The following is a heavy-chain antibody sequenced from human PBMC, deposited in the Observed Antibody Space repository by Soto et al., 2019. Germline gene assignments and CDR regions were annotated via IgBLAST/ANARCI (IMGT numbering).Heavy chain of an antibody. D-gene: IGHD5-12*01. CDR1: GYTFTSYG. V-gene: IGHV1-18*01. CDR2: ISAYNGNT. Sequence: QVQLVQAGAEVKKPGASVKVSCKASGYTFTSYGISWVRQAPGQGLEWMGWISAYNGNTNYAQRLQGRVTLTTDTSTSTAYMELRSLRSDDTAVYYCARARPVATMPYGMDVWGQGTTVTVSS. CDR3: ARARPVATMPYGMDV. J-gene: IGHJ6*02.